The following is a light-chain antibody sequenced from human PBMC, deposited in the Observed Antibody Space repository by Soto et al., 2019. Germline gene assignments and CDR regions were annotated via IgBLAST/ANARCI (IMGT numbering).Light chain of an antibody. CDR3: QQCYSSPRT. J-gene: IGKJ1*01. V-gene: IGKV1-39*01. CDR2: AAS. Sequence: IQMPQFPPTLTASIGARATITCGASQTISPNLNWYQQKLGKAPTLLIYAASSLQSGVPSRFSGGGSGTDFTLTISSLQPEDFATYFCQQCYSSPRTFGQGTKVEIK. CDR1: QTISPN.